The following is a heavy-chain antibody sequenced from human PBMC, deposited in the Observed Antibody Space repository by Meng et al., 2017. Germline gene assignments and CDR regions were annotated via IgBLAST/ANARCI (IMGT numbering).Heavy chain of an antibody. V-gene: IGHV1-8*01. CDR2: MNPNSGNT. Sequence: QVQLWESGAGGKKPGASVKVSCKASGYTFTSYDINWVRQATGQGLEWMGWMNPNSGNTGYAQKFQGRVTMTRNTSISTAYMELSSLRSEDTAVYYCARGPNRWTGFDYWGQGTLVTVSS. CDR1: GYTFTSYD. CDR3: ARGPNRWTGFDY. D-gene: IGHD3/OR15-3a*01. J-gene: IGHJ4*02.